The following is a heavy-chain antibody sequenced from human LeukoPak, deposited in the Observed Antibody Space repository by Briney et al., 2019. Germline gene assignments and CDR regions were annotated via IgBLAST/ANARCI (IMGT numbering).Heavy chain of an antibody. Sequence: ASVKVSCKASGYTFTSYGISWVRQAPGQGLEWMGWISAYNGNTNYAQKLQGRVTMTTDTSTSTAYMELRSLRSDDTAAYYCARDREDMITFGGVIVRPFDYWGQGTLVTVSS. CDR2: ISAYNGNT. V-gene: IGHV1-18*01. D-gene: IGHD3-16*02. CDR1: GYTFTSYG. J-gene: IGHJ4*02. CDR3: ARDREDMITFGGVIVRPFDY.